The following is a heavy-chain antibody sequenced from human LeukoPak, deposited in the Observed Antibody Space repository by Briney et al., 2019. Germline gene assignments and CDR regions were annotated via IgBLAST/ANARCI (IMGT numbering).Heavy chain of an antibody. V-gene: IGHV1-24*01. Sequence: ASVKVSCKVSGYTLTELSMHWVRQAPGKGLEWMGGFDPEDGETIYAQKFQGRVTMTEDTSTDTAYMELSSLRSEDTAVYYCATGTSTFLLGYLEQFLAYWGQGTLVTVSS. D-gene: IGHD3-9*01. J-gene: IGHJ4*02. CDR3: ATGTSTFLLGYLEQFLAY. CDR2: FDPEDGET. CDR1: GYTLTELS.